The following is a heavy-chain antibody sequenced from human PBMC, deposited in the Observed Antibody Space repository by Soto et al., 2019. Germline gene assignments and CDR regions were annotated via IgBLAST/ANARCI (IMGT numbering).Heavy chain of an antibody. Sequence: GGSLRLSCAASGFTFDDYAMHWVRQAPGKGLEWVSGISWNSGSIGYADSVKGRFTISRDNAKNSLYLQMNSLRAEDTALYYCAIIGGIVPGDYWGQGTLVTVSS. CDR2: ISWNSGSI. CDR1: GFTFDDYA. CDR3: AIIGGIVPGDY. D-gene: IGHD2-8*01. V-gene: IGHV3-9*01. J-gene: IGHJ4*02.